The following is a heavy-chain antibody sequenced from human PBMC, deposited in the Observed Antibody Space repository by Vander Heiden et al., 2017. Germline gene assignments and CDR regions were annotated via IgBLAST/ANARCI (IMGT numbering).Heavy chain of an antibody. Sequence: QVQLQQWGAGLLKPSETLSLTCAVYGGSFSGYYWSWIRQPPGKGLEWIGEINHSGSTNYNPSLKSRVTISVDTSKNQFSLKLSSVTAADTAVYYCARDSHYYDSSGYLNWFDPWGQGTLVTVSS. CDR3: ARDSHYYDSSGYLNWFDP. CDR1: GGSFSGYY. J-gene: IGHJ5*02. V-gene: IGHV4-34*01. D-gene: IGHD3-22*01. CDR2: INHSGST.